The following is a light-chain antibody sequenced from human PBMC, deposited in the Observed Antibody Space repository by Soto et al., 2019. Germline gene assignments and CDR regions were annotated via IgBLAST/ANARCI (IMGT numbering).Light chain of an antibody. CDR3: HQRQSWPRT. V-gene: IGKV3-11*01. Sequence: EIVLTQSQATLSFFPGDRLPLSWRASQYINTRLAWYQHRPGQAPRLLIYQTSIRAAGIPARFSASGSGTDFTLTISDVQPEDFALYYCHQRQSWPRTFGQGTKVEIK. J-gene: IGKJ1*01. CDR1: QYINTR. CDR2: QTS.